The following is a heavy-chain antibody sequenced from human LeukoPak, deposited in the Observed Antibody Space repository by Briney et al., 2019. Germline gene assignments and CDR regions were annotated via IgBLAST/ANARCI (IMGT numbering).Heavy chain of an antibody. CDR3: ARHRYYYRSGSYYGAPYYMDV. Sequence: KPSETLSLTCTVSGYSISSGYYWGWIRQPPGKGLEWIGSIYHSGSTYYNPSLKSRVTISVDTSKNQFSLKLSSVTAADTAVYYCARHRYYYRSGSYYGAPYYMDVWGKGTTVTISS. CDR1: GYSISSGYY. D-gene: IGHD3-10*01. J-gene: IGHJ6*03. V-gene: IGHV4-38-2*02. CDR2: IYHSGST.